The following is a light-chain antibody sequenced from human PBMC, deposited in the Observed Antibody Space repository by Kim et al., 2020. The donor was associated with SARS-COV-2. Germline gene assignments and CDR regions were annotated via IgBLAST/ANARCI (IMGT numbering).Light chain of an antibody. CDR1: SSNIGNNY. CDR2: DNN. Sequence: GQKVPISCSGSSSNIGNNYVSWYQQLPGTAPKLLIYDNNKRPSGIPDRFSGSKSGTSATLGITGLQTGDEADYYCGTWDSSLSAGVFGGGTKLTVL. V-gene: IGLV1-51*01. CDR3: GTWDSSLSAGV. J-gene: IGLJ3*02.